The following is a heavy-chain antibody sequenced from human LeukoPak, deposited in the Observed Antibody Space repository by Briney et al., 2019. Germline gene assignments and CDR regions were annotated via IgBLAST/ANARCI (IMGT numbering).Heavy chain of an antibody. J-gene: IGHJ3*02. Sequence: SVKVSCKASGGTFSSYAISWVRQAPGQGLEWMGGIIPIFGTANYAQKSQGRVTITADESTSTAYMELSSLRSEDTAVYYCARRYCSSTSCYDDAFDIWGQGTMVTVSS. D-gene: IGHD2-2*01. CDR1: GGTFSSYA. V-gene: IGHV1-69*13. CDR2: IIPIFGTA. CDR3: ARRYCSSTSCYDDAFDI.